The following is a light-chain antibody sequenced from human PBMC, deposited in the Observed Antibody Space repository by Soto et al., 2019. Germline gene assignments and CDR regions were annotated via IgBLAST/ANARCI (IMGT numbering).Light chain of an antibody. Sequence: QLVLTQPPSSSGTPGQRVTISCSGSSSNIGSNAVNWFQQLPGTAPKLLIYNNKQRPSGVPDRFSGAKSGTSASLAISGLQSEDEADYDCAACDVSLNGVVFGGGTKLTVL. V-gene: IGLV1-44*01. CDR1: SSNIGSNA. J-gene: IGLJ2*01. CDR2: NNK. CDR3: AACDVSLNGVV.